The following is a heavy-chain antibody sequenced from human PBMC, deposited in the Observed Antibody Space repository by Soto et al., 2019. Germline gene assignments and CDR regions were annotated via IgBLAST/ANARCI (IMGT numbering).Heavy chain of an antibody. CDR1: GGTFSSYA. CDR3: ARYKGAAAGTAYYYDGMDV. J-gene: IGHJ6*02. V-gene: IGHV1-69*01. Sequence: QVQLVQSGAEVKKPGSSVKVSCKASGGTFSSYAISWVRQAPGQGLEWMGGIIPIFGTANYAQKFQGRVTITADESTSTAYMELSSLRSEDTAVYYCARYKGAAAGTAYYYDGMDVWGQGTTVTVSS. D-gene: IGHD6-13*01. CDR2: IIPIFGTA.